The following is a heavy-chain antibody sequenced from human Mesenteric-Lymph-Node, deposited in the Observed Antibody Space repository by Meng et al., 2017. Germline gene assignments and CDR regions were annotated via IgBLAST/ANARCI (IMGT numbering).Heavy chain of an antibody. D-gene: IGHD6-6*01. CDR3: ARLYSSSSGKGLDI. CDR1: GFTFDDYA. CDR2: ISWNSGSI. J-gene: IGHJ3*02. V-gene: IGHV3-9*01. Sequence: SLKISCAASGFTFDDYAMHWVRQAPGKGLEWVSGISWNSGSIGYADSVKGRFTISRDNAKNSLYLQMNSLRAEDTAVYYCARLYSSSSGKGLDIWGQGTMVTVSS.